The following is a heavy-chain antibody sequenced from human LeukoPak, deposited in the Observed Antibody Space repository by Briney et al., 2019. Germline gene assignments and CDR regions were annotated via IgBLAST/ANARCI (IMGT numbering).Heavy chain of an antibody. V-gene: IGHV3-66*01. D-gene: IGHD5-18*01. CDR1: GFTVSSNY. CDR2: IYSGGST. Sequence: GGSLRLSCAASGFTVSSNYMSWARQAPGKGLEWVSVIYSGGSTYYADSVKGRFTISRDNSKNTLYLQMNSLRAEDTAVYYCARTSRGYSYGQIAYWGQGTLVTVSS. J-gene: IGHJ4*02. CDR3: ARTSRGYSYGQIAY.